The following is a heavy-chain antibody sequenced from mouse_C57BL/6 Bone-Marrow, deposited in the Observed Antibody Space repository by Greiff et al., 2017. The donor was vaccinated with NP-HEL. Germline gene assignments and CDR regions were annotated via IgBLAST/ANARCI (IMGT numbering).Heavy chain of an antibody. J-gene: IGHJ1*03. D-gene: IGHD2-3*01. CDR3: ARSLYDGYYWYFDV. CDR1: GYTFTSYW. Sequence: QVQLQQSGAELVKPGASVKLSCKASGYTFTSYWMQWVKQRPGQGLEWIGEIDPSDSYTNYNQKFKGKATLTVDTSSSTAYMQLSSLTSEDSAVYYCARSLYDGYYWYFDVWGTGTTVTVSS. V-gene: IGHV1-50*01. CDR2: IDPSDSYT.